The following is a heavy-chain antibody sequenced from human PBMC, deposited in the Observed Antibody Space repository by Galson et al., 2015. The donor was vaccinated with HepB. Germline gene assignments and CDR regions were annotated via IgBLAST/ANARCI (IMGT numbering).Heavy chain of an antibody. Sequence: SLRLSCAASGFTFSSYSMNWVRQAPGKGLEWVSSIGSSSSYIYYADSVKGRFTISRDNAKNSLYLQMNSLRAEDTAVYYCARPRSSGSYYGYAFDIWGQGTMVTVSS. J-gene: IGHJ3*02. CDR3: ARPRSSGSYYGYAFDI. V-gene: IGHV3-21*01. D-gene: IGHD1-26*01. CDR2: IGSSSSYI. CDR1: GFTFSSYS.